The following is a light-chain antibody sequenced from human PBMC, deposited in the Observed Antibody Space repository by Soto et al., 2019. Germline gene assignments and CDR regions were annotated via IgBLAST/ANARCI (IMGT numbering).Light chain of an antibody. CDR2: GAS. CDR3: QQYDTSPPLYT. J-gene: IGKJ2*01. V-gene: IGKV3-20*01. Sequence: EIVFTQSPDTLSLSPGERATLSCRASQSISSTYLVWYQQKPGQPPRLLIYGASSRATGIPDRFSGTGSGTDFTLTISSLEPEDFAVYFCQQYDTSPPLYTFGQGTKLEIK. CDR1: QSISSTY.